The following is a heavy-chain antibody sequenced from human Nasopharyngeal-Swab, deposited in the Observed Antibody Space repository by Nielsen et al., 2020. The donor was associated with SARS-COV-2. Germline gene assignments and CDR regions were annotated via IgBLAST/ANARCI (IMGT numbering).Heavy chain of an antibody. J-gene: IGHJ3*02. CDR1: GYTFTSYD. D-gene: IGHD2-2*01. CDR2: INPNSGNT. V-gene: IGHV1-8*02. Sequence: ASVKVSYKASGYTFTSYDINWVRQATGQGLEWMGWINPNSGNTGYAQKFQGRVTMTRNTSISTAYMELSSLRSEDTAVYYCARGEGSTSNGAFDIWGQGTMVTVSS. CDR3: ARGEGSTSNGAFDI.